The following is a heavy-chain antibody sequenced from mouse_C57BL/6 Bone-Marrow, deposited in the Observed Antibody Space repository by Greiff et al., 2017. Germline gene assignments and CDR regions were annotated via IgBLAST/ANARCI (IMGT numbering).Heavy chain of an antibody. CDR2: IDPETGGT. CDR1: GYTFTDSE. Sequence: VQLQQSDAELVRPGASVTMSCKASGYTFTDSEMHWVKQTPVHGLEWIGAIDPETGGTAYNQKFKGKAILTADKSSSTAYMELRSLPSEDSAVYYCTGERRLPHYFDYWGQGTTLTVSS. D-gene: IGHD5-5*01. J-gene: IGHJ2*01. CDR3: TGERRLPHYFDY. V-gene: IGHV1-15*01.